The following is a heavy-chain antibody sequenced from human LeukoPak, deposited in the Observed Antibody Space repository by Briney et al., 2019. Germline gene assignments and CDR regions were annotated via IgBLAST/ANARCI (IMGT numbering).Heavy chain of an antibody. V-gene: IGHV4-39*01. Sequence: PSETLSLTCTVSGGSISSSSYYWGWIRQPPGKGLEWIGSIYYSGSTYYNPSLKSRVTISVDTSKNQFSLKLSSVTAADTAVYYCASGSNLLFDYRGQGTLVTVSS. D-gene: IGHD4-11*01. J-gene: IGHJ4*02. CDR2: IYYSGST. CDR1: GGSISSSSYY. CDR3: ASGSNLLFDY.